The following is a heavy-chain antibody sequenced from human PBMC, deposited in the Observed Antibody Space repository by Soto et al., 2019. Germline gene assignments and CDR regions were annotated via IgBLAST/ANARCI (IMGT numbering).Heavy chain of an antibody. Sequence: GGSLRLSCAASGFTFSSSGMSWVRQAPGKGLEWVSGITDSGGSTYYVDSVKGRFTISRDNSKNTLSLEMNSLRAEDTAVYYCAKDSGWLHYYWGQGTLVTVSS. D-gene: IGHD5-12*01. V-gene: IGHV3-23*01. J-gene: IGHJ4*02. CDR1: GFTFSSSG. CDR2: ITDSGGST. CDR3: AKDSGWLHYY.